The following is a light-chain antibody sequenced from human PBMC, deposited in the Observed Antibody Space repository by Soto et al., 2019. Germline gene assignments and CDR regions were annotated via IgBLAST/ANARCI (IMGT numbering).Light chain of an antibody. CDR2: DAS. J-gene: IGKJ4*01. Sequence: EIVLTQSPATLSLSPVERATLSCRASQSVSSYLAWYQQKPGQAPRLLIYDASNRATGIPARFSGSGSGTDFTLTIISLEPEDFAVYYCQQRSNWPPGLTFGGGTKVEIK. CDR3: QQRSNWPPGLT. CDR1: QSVSSY. V-gene: IGKV3-11*01.